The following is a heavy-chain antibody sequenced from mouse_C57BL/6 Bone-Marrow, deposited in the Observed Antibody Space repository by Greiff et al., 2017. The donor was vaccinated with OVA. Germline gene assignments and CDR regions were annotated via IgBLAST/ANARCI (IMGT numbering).Heavy chain of an antibody. CDR1: GYSITGGYY. Sequence: EVQLVESGPGLVKPSQSLSLTCSVTGYSITGGYYWNWIRQFPGNKLEWMGYISYDGSNNYNPSLKNRISITRDTSKNQFFLKLNSVTTENTATYYCARDMYYGSYYYAMDYWGQGTSVTVSS. V-gene: IGHV3-6*01. J-gene: IGHJ4*01. CDR3: ARDMYYGSYYYAMDY. CDR2: ISYDGSN. D-gene: IGHD1-1*01.